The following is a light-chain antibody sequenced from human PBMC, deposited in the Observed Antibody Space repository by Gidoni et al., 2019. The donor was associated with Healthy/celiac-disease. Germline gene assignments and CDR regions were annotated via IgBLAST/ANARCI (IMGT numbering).Light chain of an antibody. CDR1: QSISSH. CDR2: AAS. V-gene: IGKV1-39*01. J-gene: IGKJ3*01. CDR3: QQSYSTLRFT. Sequence: DIQMIQSPSSLSASVGDRVTITCRASQSISSHFNGYQQKPGKAPKLLIYAASSLQSGVPSRFNGSGTGTDFTLTISSLQPEDFATYYCQQSYSTLRFTFGPGTKVDIK.